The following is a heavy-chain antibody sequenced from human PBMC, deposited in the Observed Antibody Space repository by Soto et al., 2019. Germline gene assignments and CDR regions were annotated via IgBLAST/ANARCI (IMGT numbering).Heavy chain of an antibody. CDR1: GFTFSSYA. CDR2: ISGSGGST. J-gene: IGHJ3*02. Sequence: GGSLRLSCAASGFTFSSYAMSWVRQAPGKGLEWVSAISGSGGSTYYADSVKGRFTISRDNSKNTLYLQMNSLRAEDTAVYYCAKDVGKPIYCGGDCWNAFDIWGQGTMVTVSS. CDR3: AKDVGKPIYCGGDCWNAFDI. V-gene: IGHV3-23*01. D-gene: IGHD2-21*02.